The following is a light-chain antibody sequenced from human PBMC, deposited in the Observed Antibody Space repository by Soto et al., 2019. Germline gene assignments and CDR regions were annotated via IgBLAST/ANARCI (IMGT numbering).Light chain of an antibody. Sequence: EIVMTQSPATLSVSPAERFTLSCRASQSVSSNLAWYQQKPGQSPRLLIYGASTRATGIPARFSGSGSGTEFTLTVSSLQSEDFAVYYCQQYGSSPRTFGQGTKVAIK. CDR2: GAS. CDR1: QSVSSN. J-gene: IGKJ1*01. V-gene: IGKV3-15*01. CDR3: QQYGSSPRT.